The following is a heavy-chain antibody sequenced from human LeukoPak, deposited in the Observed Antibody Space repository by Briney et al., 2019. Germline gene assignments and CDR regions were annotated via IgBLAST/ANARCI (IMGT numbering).Heavy chain of an antibody. CDR1: GGTFSSYT. J-gene: IGHJ3*02. CDR3: ARDAPDFWSGFDAFDI. CDR2: IIPILGIA. D-gene: IGHD3-3*01. V-gene: IGHV1-69*02. Sequence: SVKVSCKASGGTFSSYTISWVRQAPGQGLEWMGRIIPILGIANYAQKFQGRVTITADKSASTAYMELSSLRSEDTAVYYCARDAPDFWSGFDAFDIWDQGTMVTVSS.